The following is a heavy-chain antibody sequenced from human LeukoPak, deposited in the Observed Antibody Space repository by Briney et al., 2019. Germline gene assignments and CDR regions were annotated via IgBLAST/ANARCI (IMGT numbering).Heavy chain of an antibody. V-gene: IGHV1-18*01. D-gene: IGHD1-14*01. CDR1: GYTFSCYA. CDR2: ISVYNGNT. CDR3: ARSRVSHTTVSTLLY. Sequence: ASVKVSCKASGYTFSCYAIAWVRQAPGQGPEWMGSISVYNGNTEYAQKLQGRVTMTTDTFTNTAYVELWNLRPDDTAVYYCARSRVSHTTVSTLLYWGQGTLVTVSS. J-gene: IGHJ4*02.